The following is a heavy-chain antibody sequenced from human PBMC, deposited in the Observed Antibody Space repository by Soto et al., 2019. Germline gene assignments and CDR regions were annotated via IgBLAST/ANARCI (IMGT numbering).Heavy chain of an antibody. CDR1: GFIFDDYA. D-gene: IGHD6-6*01. V-gene: IGHV3-9*01. J-gene: IGHJ6*02. CDR3: AKDRYSSSTYYYYGMDA. Sequence: EVQLVESGGVLVQPGRSLRLSFAASGFIFDDYAMHWVRQAPGKGLEWVAVISGNSGSLGYADSVKGRFTISRDNAKNSLYLHMNRLSAEETALYYCAKDRYSSSTYYYYGMDAWGQGTTVTVSS. CDR2: ISGNSGSL.